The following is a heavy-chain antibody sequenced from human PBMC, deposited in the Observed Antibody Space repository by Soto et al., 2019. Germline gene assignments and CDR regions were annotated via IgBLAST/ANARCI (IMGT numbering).Heavy chain of an antibody. V-gene: IGHV1-18*01. J-gene: IGHJ6*02. CDR1: GYTFTSYG. CDR2: ISAYNGNT. D-gene: IGHD2-15*01. CDR3: ARVRRSCRGGSCYEFLYYGMDV. Sequence: GASVKVSCKASGYTFTSYGISWVRQAPGQGLEWMGWISAYNGNTNYAQKLQGRVTMTTDTSTSTAYMELRSLRSDDTAVYYCARVRRSCRGGSCYEFLYYGMDVWGQGTTVTVSS.